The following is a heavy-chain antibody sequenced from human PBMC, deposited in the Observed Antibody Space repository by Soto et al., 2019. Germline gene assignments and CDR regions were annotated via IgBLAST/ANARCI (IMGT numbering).Heavy chain of an antibody. CDR1: GGSISNGDYY. D-gene: IGHD3-22*01. CDR2: IYYSGST. V-gene: IGHV4-30-4*01. Sequence: SETLSFTCTVSGGSISNGDYYWSWIRHPPGKGLEWTGYIYYSGSTYYNPSLKSRVTISVDTSKNQFSLKLSSVTAADTAVYYCARDPPHYYDSSGYYSDAFDIWRQRTIV. J-gene: IGHJ3*02. CDR3: ARDPPHYYDSSGYYSDAFDI.